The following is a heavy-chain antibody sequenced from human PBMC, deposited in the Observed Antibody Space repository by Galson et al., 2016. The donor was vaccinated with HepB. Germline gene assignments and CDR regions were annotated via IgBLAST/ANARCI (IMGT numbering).Heavy chain of an antibody. CDR2: ISSSSSYI. V-gene: IGHV3-21*01. CDR1: GFTFSSYS. Sequence: XLSCAASGFTFSSYSMHWVRQAPGKGLEWVSFISSSSSYIYYADSVKGRFTISRDNAKNSLYLQMNSLRAEDTAVYYCARGGYSGYDWVRNWFDPWGQGTLVTVSS. CDR3: ARGGYSGYDWVRNWFDP. D-gene: IGHD5-12*01. J-gene: IGHJ5*02.